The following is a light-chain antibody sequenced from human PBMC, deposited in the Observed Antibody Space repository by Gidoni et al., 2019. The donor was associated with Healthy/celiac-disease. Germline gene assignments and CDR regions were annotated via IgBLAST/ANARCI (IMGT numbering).Light chain of an antibody. CDR1: SSNIGSNT. Sequence: QSVRTQPPSASGTPGQRVTISCSGSSSNIGSNTVNWYQLLPGTAPKLLIYSNNQRPSGVPDRFSGSKSGTSASLAISGLQAEEEADYYCAAWDDSLNGWVFGGGTKLTVL. V-gene: IGLV1-44*01. CDR3: AAWDDSLNGWV. CDR2: SNN. J-gene: IGLJ3*02.